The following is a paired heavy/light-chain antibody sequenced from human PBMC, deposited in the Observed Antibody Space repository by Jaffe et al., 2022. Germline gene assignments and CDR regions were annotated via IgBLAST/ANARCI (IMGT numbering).Heavy chain of an antibody. CDR1: GFSFSSHW. Sequence: EVQLVESGGGLVQPGGSLRLSCEASGFSFSSHWMHWVRQVPGKGLAWVSGIKTDGSSTRYADSVKGRFTISRDNAKNTLYLQMNSLRADDTAVYYCMYYDLMVGYSNFDYWGQGTLVIVSS. CDR2: IKTDGSST. D-gene: IGHD3-9*01. CDR3: MYYDLMVGYSNFDY. V-gene: IGHV3-74*01. J-gene: IGHJ4*02.
Light chain of an antibody. Sequence: DIVMTQSPDSLAVSLGERATINCKSSQSVFYSSNNKNYLTWYQQKPGQPPKLLIYWASTRESGVPDRFSGSGSGTDFTLTISSLQAEDVAVYYCQQFYDIPYTFGQGTKLEIK. CDR1: QSVFYSSNNKNY. V-gene: IGKV4-1*01. CDR3: QQFYDIPYT. J-gene: IGKJ2*01. CDR2: WAS.